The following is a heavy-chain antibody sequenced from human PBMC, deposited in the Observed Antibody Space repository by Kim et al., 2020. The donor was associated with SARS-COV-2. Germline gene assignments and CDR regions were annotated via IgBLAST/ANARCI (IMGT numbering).Heavy chain of an antibody. Sequence: SETLSLTCAVYGGSFSGYYWSWIRQPPGKGLEWIGEINHSGSTNYNPSLKSRVTISVDTSKNQFSLKLSSVTAADTAVYYCARGHDSCSSTSCYSRGDYWGQGTLVTVSS. V-gene: IGHV4-34*01. J-gene: IGHJ4*02. CDR2: INHSGST. D-gene: IGHD2-2*01. CDR1: GGSFSGYY. CDR3: ARGHDSCSSTSCYSRGDY.